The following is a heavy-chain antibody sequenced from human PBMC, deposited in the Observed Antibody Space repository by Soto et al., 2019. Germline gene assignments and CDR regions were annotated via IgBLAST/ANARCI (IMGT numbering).Heavy chain of an antibody. CDR1: GLTFSSYW. D-gene: IGHD3-22*01. CDR3: ASYYYDGIGYYYFFDY. J-gene: IGHJ4*02. Sequence: GGSLRLSCAASGLTFSSYWMSWVRQAPGKGLEWVANIKQDGSEKNYVDSVKGRLTISRDNAKNSLYLQMNSLRAEDTAVYYCASYYYDGIGYYYFFDYWGQGTLVTVSS. CDR2: IKQDGSEK. V-gene: IGHV3-7*05.